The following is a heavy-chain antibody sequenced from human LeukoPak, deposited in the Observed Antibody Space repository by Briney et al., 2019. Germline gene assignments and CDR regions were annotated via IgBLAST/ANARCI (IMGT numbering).Heavy chain of an antibody. CDR2: IYNSGST. Sequence: SETLSLTCTVSGGSISTYYWSWIRQPPGKGLEWIGYIYNSGSTNYNPSLKSRVTISVDTSKNQLSLKLSSVTAADTAVYYCARENSNSWYLDYWGQGTLVTVSS. J-gene: IGHJ4*02. CDR3: ARENSNSWYLDY. CDR1: GGSISTYY. V-gene: IGHV4-59*01. D-gene: IGHD6-13*01.